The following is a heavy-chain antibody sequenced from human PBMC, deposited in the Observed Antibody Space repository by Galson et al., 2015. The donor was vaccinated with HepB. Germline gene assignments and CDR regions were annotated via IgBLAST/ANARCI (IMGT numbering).Heavy chain of an antibody. CDR1: GFTFSSYG. CDR3: AKGSSYYDLPAEYFQH. V-gene: IGHV3-30*18. CDR2: TSYDGRNN. Sequence: SLRLSCAAAGFTFSSYGMHWVRQAPGKGLEWVAVTSYDGRNNYHADSVKGRFTISRDNSKNMLYLQMNGLRAEDTAVYYCAKGSSYYDLPAEYFQHWGQGTLATVSS. J-gene: IGHJ1*01. D-gene: IGHD3-16*01.